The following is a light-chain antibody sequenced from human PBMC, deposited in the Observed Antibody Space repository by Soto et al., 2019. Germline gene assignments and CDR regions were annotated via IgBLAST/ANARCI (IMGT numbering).Light chain of an antibody. V-gene: IGKV3-15*01. Sequence: MVMTQSPAILSLSPEESATLSGSGSQSVNRNYLAWYQQHPGQPPRLLIYGTSTRASGVPARFSGSGSGTEFSLTISSLQSEDVAVYYCRQRRNWPLTFGPGTKVDIK. J-gene: IGKJ1*01. CDR3: RQRRNWPLT. CDR1: QSVNRN. CDR2: GTS.